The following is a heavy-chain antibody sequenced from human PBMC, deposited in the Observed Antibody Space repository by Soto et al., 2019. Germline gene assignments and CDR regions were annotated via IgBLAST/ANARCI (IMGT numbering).Heavy chain of an antibody. CDR2: ISVYNGNT. Sequence: QVQLVQSGAEVKKPGASVKVSCKASGYTFSTYGISWVRQAPGQGLERMGWISVYNGNTKYAQKLQGRVTMTADTSTSTAYMELRSLRSDDTAVYYCARSPNYYYYMDVWGKGTTVNVSS. V-gene: IGHV1-18*01. CDR1: GYTFSTYG. CDR3: ARSPNYYYYMDV. J-gene: IGHJ6*03.